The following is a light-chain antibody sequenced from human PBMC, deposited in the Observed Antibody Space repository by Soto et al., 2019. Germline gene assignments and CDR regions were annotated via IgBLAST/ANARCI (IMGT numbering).Light chain of an antibody. V-gene: IGKV1-9*01. CDR2: GAS. CDR1: QGVSTY. CDR3: QQLITYPQT. J-gene: IGKJ1*01. Sequence: DIQMTQSPSTLSASVGDRVTMTCRASQGVSTYLAWYQQKPGKAPKLLIYGASTLQSGVPSRFSGSGSGTEFALAISSLQPEDFATYYCQQLITYPQTFGQGTKVDIK.